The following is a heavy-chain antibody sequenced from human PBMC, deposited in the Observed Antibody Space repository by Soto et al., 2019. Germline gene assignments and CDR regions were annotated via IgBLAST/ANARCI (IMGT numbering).Heavy chain of an antibody. V-gene: IGHV3-11*01. J-gene: IGHJ5*02. CDR2: ISSSGSTI. Sequence: GGSLRLSCAASGFTFSDYYMSWIRQAPGKGLEWVSYISSSGSTIYYADSVKGRFTISRDNAKNSLYLQMNSLRAEDTAVYYCARDDHPQELLWVANDPGWFDPWGQGTLVTVSS. D-gene: IGHD1-1*01. CDR3: ARDDHPQELLWVANDPGWFDP. CDR1: GFTFSDYY.